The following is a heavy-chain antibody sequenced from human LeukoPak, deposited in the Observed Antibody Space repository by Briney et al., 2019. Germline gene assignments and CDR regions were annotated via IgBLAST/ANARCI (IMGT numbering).Heavy chain of an antibody. CDR3: VTDVPYPAPQIDF. V-gene: IGHV3-15*01. D-gene: IGHD2-2*01. CDR1: GFTFSSAW. CDR2: VKTKADGGTT. J-gene: IGHJ4*02. Sequence: GGSLRLSCAASGFTFSSAWMSWVRQAPGKGLEWVGRVKTKADGGTTEYAATVKGRFTISRDDSKNTLDLQMNSLKTEDTGMYYCVTDVPYPAPQIDFWGQGTLVTVSS.